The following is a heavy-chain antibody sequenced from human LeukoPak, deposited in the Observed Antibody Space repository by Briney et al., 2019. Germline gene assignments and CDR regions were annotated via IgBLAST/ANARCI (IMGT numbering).Heavy chain of an antibody. CDR3: ARARRGYSYGRSFDY. CDR2: INHSGST. D-gene: IGHD5-18*01. V-gene: IGHV4-39*07. J-gene: IGHJ4*02. Sequence: PSETLSLTCTVSGGSISSSSYYWSWIRQPPGKGLEWIGEINHSGSTNYNPSLKSRVTISVDTSKNQFSLKLSSVTAADTAVYYCARARRGYSYGRSFDYWGQGTLVTVSS. CDR1: GGSISSSSYY.